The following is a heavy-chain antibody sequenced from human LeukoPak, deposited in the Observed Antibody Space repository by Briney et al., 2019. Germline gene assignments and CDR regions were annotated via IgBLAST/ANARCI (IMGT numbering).Heavy chain of an antibody. CDR3: VHTGASGNLDFDF. CDR2: IFWDDDK. J-gene: IGHJ4*02. Sequence: SGPTLVKPTQTLTLTCTFSGFSFSLSGVGVGWIRQPPGKALEWLALIFWDDDKFSRPSLKSRLTITKDTSKNQVVLTMTNMDPVDTAPYYCVHTGASGNLDFDFWGQGTRVTVSS. CDR1: GFSFSLSGVG. V-gene: IGHV2-5*02. D-gene: IGHD3-10*01.